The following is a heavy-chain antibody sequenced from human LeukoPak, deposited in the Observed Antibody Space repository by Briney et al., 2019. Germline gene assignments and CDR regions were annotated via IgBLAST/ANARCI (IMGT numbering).Heavy chain of an antibody. CDR1: GFTFSDYA. D-gene: IGHD2-2*01. Sequence: PGRSLRLSCAASGFTFSDYAIHWVRQAPGKGLEGVSVISNVGGSKHYADSVKGRFTIYRDNSKNTLLLQMNSLRPEDTAVYYCARDLSTGPADYCFDSSGQGTLVTVSS. CDR3: ARDLSTGPADYCFDS. CDR2: ISNVGGSK. J-gene: IGHJ4*02. V-gene: IGHV3-30-3*01.